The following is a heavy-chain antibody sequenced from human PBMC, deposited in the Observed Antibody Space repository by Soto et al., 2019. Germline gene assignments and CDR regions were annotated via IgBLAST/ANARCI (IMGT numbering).Heavy chain of an antibody. V-gene: IGHV1-18*01. Sequence: GASVKVSCKASGYTFTSYGISWVRQAPGQGLEWMGWISAYNGNTNYAQKLQGRVTMTTDTSTSTAYMELRSLRSDDTAVYYCARDYVVVTATNYGMDVWGQGTTVTVSS. CDR1: GYTFTSYG. CDR3: ARDYVVVTATNYGMDV. J-gene: IGHJ6*02. CDR2: ISAYNGNT. D-gene: IGHD2-21*02.